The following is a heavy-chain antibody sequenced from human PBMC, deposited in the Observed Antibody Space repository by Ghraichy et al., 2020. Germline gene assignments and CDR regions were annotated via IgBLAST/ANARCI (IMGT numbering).Heavy chain of an antibody. CDR3: ATDFRSRGLGPFDY. D-gene: IGHD6-19*01. J-gene: IGHJ4*02. Sequence: ASVKVSCKVSGYTLTELSMHWVRQAPGKGLEWMGGFDPEDGETIYAQKFQGRVTMTEDTSTDTAYMELSSLRSEDTAVYYCATDFRSRGLGPFDYWGQGTLVTVSS. V-gene: IGHV1-24*01. CDR1: GYTLTELS. CDR2: FDPEDGET.